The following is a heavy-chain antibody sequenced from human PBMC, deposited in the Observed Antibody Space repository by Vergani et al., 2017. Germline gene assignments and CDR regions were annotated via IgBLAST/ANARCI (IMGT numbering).Heavy chain of an antibody. D-gene: IGHD3-10*01. V-gene: IGHV3-15*01. CDR1: GFTFSNAW. CDR3: AKEERFGELLRGY. CDR2: IKSKTDGGTT. J-gene: IGHJ4*02. Sequence: EVQLVESGGGLVKPGGSLRLSCAASGFTFSNAWMSWVRQAPGKGLEWVGRIKSKTDGGTTDYAAPVKGRFTISRDDSKNTLYLQMNSLRAEDTAVYYCAKEERFGELLRGYWGQGTLVTVSS.